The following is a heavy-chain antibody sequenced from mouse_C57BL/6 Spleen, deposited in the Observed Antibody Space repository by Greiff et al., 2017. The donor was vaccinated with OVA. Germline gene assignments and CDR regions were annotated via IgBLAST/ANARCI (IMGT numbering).Heavy chain of an antibody. Sequence: VQLQQSGAELVRPGASVKLSCKASGYTFTDYYINWVKQRPGQGLEWIARIYPGSGNTYYNEKFKGKATLTAEKSSSTAYMQLSSLTSEDSAVYFCARDRGDYWGQGTSVTVSS. J-gene: IGHJ4*01. CDR3: ARDRGDY. CDR2: IYPGSGNT. V-gene: IGHV1-76*01. CDR1: GYTFTDYY.